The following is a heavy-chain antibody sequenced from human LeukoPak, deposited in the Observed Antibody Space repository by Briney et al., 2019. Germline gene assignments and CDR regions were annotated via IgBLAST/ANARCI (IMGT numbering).Heavy chain of an antibody. CDR1: GGSMSSSRYY. CDR2: IHYSGST. J-gene: IGHJ4*02. Sequence: KPSETLSLTCTVSGGSMSSSRYYWGWIRQPPGKGLEWIGSIHYSGSTYYNPSLGSRVTISVDTSKNQFSLKLNSVTAADTAVYYCASPLGYCSSTDCYGDYWGQGTLVTVSS. V-gene: IGHV4-39*01. CDR3: ASPLGYCSSTDCYGDY. D-gene: IGHD2-2*01.